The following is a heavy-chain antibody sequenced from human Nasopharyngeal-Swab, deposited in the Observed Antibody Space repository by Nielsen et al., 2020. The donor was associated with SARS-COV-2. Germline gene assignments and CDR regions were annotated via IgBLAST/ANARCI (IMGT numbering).Heavy chain of an antibody. J-gene: IGHJ4*02. CDR2: IYYNGNT. Sequence: SETLSLPCTLSGDSISYSTFYWGLIRQPPGKGLEWIGYIYYNGNTYQNPSLKSRLTISVDKSKNQFSLQLSSVTAADTAVYYCVRSSSWYYFDYWAQGTQVTVSS. D-gene: IGHD6-13*01. V-gene: IGHV4-39*01. CDR1: GDSISYSTFY. CDR3: VRSSSWYYFDY.